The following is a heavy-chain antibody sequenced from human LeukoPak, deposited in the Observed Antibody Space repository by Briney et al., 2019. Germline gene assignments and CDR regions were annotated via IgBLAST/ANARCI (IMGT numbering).Heavy chain of an antibody. CDR3: AMRDRGYGLDI. CDR1: GFSLRAYD. Sequence: GGSLRLSCAASGFSLRAYDLIWVRQAPGKGLDWVSIINGGGDIMMYEDSVKGRFTISRDNSKKSFYLQMNSLRVEDTAVYYCAMRDRGYGLDIWGQGTMVTVSS. D-gene: IGHD3-10*01. V-gene: IGHV3-23*01. CDR2: INGGGDIM. J-gene: IGHJ3*02.